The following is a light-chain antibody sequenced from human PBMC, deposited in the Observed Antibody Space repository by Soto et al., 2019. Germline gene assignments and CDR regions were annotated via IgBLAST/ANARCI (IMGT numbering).Light chain of an antibody. Sequence: QSVLTQPASVSGSPGQSITISCTGTSSYVGSYNLVSWYQQHPGKAPKLMIYEVSKRPSGVSNRFSGSKSGNTASLTISGLQAEDEADYYCCSYAGSTTFEFGGGTKLTVL. CDR3: CSYAGSTTFE. CDR2: EVS. J-gene: IGLJ2*01. V-gene: IGLV2-23*02. CDR1: SSYVGSYNL.